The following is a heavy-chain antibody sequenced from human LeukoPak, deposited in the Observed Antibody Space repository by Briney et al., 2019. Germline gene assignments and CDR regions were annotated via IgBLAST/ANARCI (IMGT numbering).Heavy chain of an antibody. J-gene: IGHJ4*02. CDR3: AADSSSRDY. D-gene: IGHD6-6*01. CDR1: GGSFSGYY. Sequence: NSSETLSLTCAVYGGSFSGYYWSWIRQPPGKGLGWIGEINHSGNTNYNPSLKSRVTISVDTSKNQFSLKLSSVTAADTAVYYCAADSSSRDYWGQGTLVTVSS. CDR2: INHSGNT. V-gene: IGHV4-34*01.